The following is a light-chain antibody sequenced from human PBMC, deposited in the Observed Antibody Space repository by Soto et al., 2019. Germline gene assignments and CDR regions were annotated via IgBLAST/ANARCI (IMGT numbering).Light chain of an antibody. Sequence: QSALTQPPSASGSPGQSVAISCTGTSSDVGGYNYVSWYQQHPGKAPKLMIYEVNKRPSGVPDRFSGSKSGNTASLTVSGLQAKDEDDYYCSTYAGNSNGFRTGTKVTAL. CDR3: STYAGNSNG. V-gene: IGLV2-8*01. J-gene: IGLJ1*01. CDR1: SSDVGGYNY. CDR2: EVN.